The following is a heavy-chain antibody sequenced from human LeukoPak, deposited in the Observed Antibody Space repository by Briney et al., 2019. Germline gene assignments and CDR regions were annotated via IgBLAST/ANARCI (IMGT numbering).Heavy chain of an antibody. CDR1: GFTFSSYA. CDR2: IYSGGST. D-gene: IGHD6-13*01. CDR3: ARGGPAAGRFDY. Sequence: GGSLRLSCAASGFTFSSYAMSWVRQAPGKGLEWVSVIYSGGSTYYADSVKGRFTISRDNSKNTLYLQMNSLRAEDTAVYYCARGGPAAGRFDYWGQETLVTVSS. J-gene: IGHJ4*02. V-gene: IGHV3-66*01.